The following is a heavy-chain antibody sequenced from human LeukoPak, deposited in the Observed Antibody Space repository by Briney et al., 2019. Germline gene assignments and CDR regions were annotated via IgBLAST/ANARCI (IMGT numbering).Heavy chain of an antibody. D-gene: IGHD3-16*02. J-gene: IGHJ3*02. CDR1: GGTFSSYA. V-gene: IGHV1-69*05. Sequence: ASVKVSCKASGGTFSSYAISWVRQAPGQGLEWMGRIIPIFGTANYAQKFQGRVTITTDESTSTAYMELSSLGSEDTAVYYCARRGEHYVWGSYRYDEHAFDIWGQGTMVTVSS. CDR2: IIPIFGTA. CDR3: ARRGEHYVWGSYRYDEHAFDI.